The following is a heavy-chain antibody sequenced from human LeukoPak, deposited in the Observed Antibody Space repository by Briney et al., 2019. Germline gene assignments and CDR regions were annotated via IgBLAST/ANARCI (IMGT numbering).Heavy chain of an antibody. V-gene: IGHV3-7*03. Sequence: GGSLRLSCAASGFTFSNYAMSWVRQAPGKGLEWVANIKQDGSEKYYVDSVKGRFTISRDDAKNSLYLQMNSLRAEDTAVYYCPTGANYGSGSTFDYWGQGTLVTVSS. CDR1: GFTFSNYA. CDR3: PTGANYGSGSTFDY. CDR2: IKQDGSEK. D-gene: IGHD3-10*01. J-gene: IGHJ4*02.